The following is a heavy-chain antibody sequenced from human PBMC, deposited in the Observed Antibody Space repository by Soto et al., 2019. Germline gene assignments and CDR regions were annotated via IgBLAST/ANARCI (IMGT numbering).Heavy chain of an antibody. CDR2: ISTYNGDT. D-gene: IGHD6-19*01. CDR1: GYSFTSHG. J-gene: IGHJ4*02. V-gene: IGHV1-18*04. Sequence: QIPLVQSGAEVEKPGASVKVSCKASGYSFTSHGISWVRQAPGQGLEWMGWISTYNGDTNYAQNLQGRVTMTRDTSTSTAYMDVRSLTSDDTAVYYCARSQWPRVFDYWGQGILVTVSS. CDR3: ARSQWPRVFDY.